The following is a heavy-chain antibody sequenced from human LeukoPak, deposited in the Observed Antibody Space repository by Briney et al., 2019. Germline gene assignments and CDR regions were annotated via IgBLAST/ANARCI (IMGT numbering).Heavy chain of an antibody. V-gene: IGHV3-53*01. D-gene: IGHD2-15*01. CDR3: ARGILGYCSGGSCLNYFDY. J-gene: IGHJ4*02. Sequence: PLGGSLRLSCAASGFTVSSNYMSWVRQAPGKGLEWVSVIYSGGSTYYADSVKGRFTISRDNSKNTLYLQMNSLRAEDTAVYYCARGILGYCSGGSCLNYFDYWGQGTLVTVSS. CDR1: GFTVSSNY. CDR2: IYSGGST.